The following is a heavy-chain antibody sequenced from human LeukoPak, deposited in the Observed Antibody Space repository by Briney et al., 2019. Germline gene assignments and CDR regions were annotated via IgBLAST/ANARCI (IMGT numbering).Heavy chain of an antibody. CDR2: ISGSRGST. D-gene: IGHD3-22*01. Sequence: PGGSMRLSCAASGFTFTSYATSCVRPPPGNGLDWVSAISGSRGSTYYADSVKGRFTISRDNAKNTLYLQMNSLRAEDTAVYYCAKDQPGDDSSGLGYYFDYWGQGTLVTVSS. V-gene: IGHV3-23*01. CDR1: GFTFTSYA. CDR3: AKDQPGDDSSGLGYYFDY. J-gene: IGHJ4*02.